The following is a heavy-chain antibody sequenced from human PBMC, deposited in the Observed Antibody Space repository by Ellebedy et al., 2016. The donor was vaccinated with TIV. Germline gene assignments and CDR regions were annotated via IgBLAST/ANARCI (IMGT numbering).Heavy chain of an antibody. J-gene: IGHJ6*03. CDR1: GFAFGGFA. D-gene: IGHD3-10*01. Sequence: GESLKISCAASGFAFGGFAMNWVRPAPGKGLPWVSSISYNGDETFYADSVRGRFTISRDNAMNSLYLQINSLRAEDTAVYYCVRFPRGAPFADYLYYMDVWGKGIMVTVSS. CDR3: VRFPRGAPFADYLYYMDV. V-gene: IGHV3-21*01. CDR2: ISYNGDET.